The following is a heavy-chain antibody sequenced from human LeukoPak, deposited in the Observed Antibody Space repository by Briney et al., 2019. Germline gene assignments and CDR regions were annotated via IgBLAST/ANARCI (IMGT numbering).Heavy chain of an antibody. V-gene: IGHV3-74*01. J-gene: IGHJ4*02. Sequence: SGGSLRLSCAASGFPFSNYCMHWVRQAPGKGLVWVSRVNSDGSTKNYADSVKGRFTISRDNAENTLYMRMNSLRPEDTAVYYCARGYYSSSRFDSWGQGTVVTVSS. CDR1: GFPFSNYC. D-gene: IGHD6-13*01. CDR3: ARGYYSSSRFDS. CDR2: VNSDGSTK.